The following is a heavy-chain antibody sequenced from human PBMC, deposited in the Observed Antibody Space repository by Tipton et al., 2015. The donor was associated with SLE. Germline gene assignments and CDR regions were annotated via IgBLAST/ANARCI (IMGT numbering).Heavy chain of an antibody. V-gene: IGHV4-38-2*02. CDR1: GYSISSGYY. J-gene: IGHJ4*02. D-gene: IGHD1-1*01. CDR2: IYHSGST. CDR3: ARGDPQGLEPFDY. Sequence: TLSLTCTVSGYSISSGYYWGWIRQPPGKGLEWIGSIYHSGSTYSNPSLKSRVTISVDTSKNQLSLQLSSVTTADTAVYYCARGDPQGLEPFDYWGQGTLVTVSS.